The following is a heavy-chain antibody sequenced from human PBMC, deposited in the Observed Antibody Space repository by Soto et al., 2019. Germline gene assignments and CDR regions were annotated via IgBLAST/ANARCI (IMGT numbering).Heavy chain of an antibody. CDR3: ARAHSTGWHYFDY. Sequence: ETLSLTCAVSGGSISSSNWWSWVRQPPGKGLEWIGEIYHSGSTNYNPSLKSRFTISRDNSKNTLYLHINSLKVDDTAMYYCARAHSTGWHYFDYWGPGTLVTVSS. CDR2: IYHSGST. J-gene: IGHJ4*02. CDR1: GGSISSSNW. D-gene: IGHD6-19*01. V-gene: IGHV4-4*02.